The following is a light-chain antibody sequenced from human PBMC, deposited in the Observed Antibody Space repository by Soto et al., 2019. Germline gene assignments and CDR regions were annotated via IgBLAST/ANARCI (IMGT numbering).Light chain of an antibody. J-gene: IGLJ1*01. Sequence: QSALTQPASVSGSPGQSITISCTGTSGDVGAYNYVSWYQQHPGKAPRLMIYDVSNRPSGASNRFSGSKSGNTASLTISGLQAEDEADYYCFSYAGSTYVFGTGTKVTVL. V-gene: IGLV2-14*01. CDR3: FSYAGSTYV. CDR2: DVS. CDR1: SGDVGAYNY.